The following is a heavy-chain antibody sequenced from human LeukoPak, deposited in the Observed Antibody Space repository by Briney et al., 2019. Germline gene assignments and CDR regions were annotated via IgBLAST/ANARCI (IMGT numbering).Heavy chain of an antibody. CDR2: ILNDGSQE. J-gene: IGHJ3*02. D-gene: IGHD3-16*01. Sequence: PGGSLRLSCAASGVTFSSYGMHWVRQAPGKGLEWVAVILNDGSQEKYADSVTGRFTITRDNYKNTLFLQMNSLRAEDTAVYYCARDDALGDNALDIWGQGTTVTVSS. V-gene: IGHV3-33*01. CDR1: GVTFSSYG. CDR3: ARDDALGDNALDI.